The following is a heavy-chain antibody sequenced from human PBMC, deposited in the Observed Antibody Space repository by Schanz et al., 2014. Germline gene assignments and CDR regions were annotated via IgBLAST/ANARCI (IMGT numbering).Heavy chain of an antibody. CDR3: AKDTGYCHGGACYCFEY. J-gene: IGHJ4*02. D-gene: IGHD2-8*02. Sequence: QVQLVESGGGLVKPGGSLRLSCAASGFIFNDYYMNWIRQAPGKGLEWLSYISRDGTTSYYADSVKGRFTISRDNAKNSLYLEMTSLRGEDTAVYFCAKDTGYCHGGACYCFEYWGLGILVTVSS. CDR2: ISRDGTTS. CDR1: GFIFNDYY. V-gene: IGHV3-11*04.